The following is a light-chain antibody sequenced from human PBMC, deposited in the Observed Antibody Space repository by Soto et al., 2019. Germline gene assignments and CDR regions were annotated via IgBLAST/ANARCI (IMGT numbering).Light chain of an antibody. CDR2: DAS. CDR1: QSVSRH. CDR3: QHRHAWLIT. V-gene: IGKV3-11*01. J-gene: IGKJ4*01. Sequence: EIVLTQSPATLSLSPGERATLSCRASQSVSRHLVWYQQKPGQAPRLLIYDASNRATGIPARFSGSGAGTDFTLTISSLEPEDFAVYYCQHRHAWLITFGGGTKVEIK.